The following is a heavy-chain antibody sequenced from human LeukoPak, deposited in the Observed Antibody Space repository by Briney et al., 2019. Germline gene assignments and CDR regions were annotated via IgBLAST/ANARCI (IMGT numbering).Heavy chain of an antibody. V-gene: IGHV3-7*01. CDR3: ARRDYCDY. J-gene: IGHJ4*02. CDR1: GFTFSNYW. Sequence: PGGSLRLSCAASGFTFSNYWMNWVRQAPGKGLEWEANINQDGSEKYYVDSVKGRFTISRDNAKNSLYLQMNSLRAEDTAVYYCARRDYCDYWGQGTLVTVSS. CDR2: INQDGSEK.